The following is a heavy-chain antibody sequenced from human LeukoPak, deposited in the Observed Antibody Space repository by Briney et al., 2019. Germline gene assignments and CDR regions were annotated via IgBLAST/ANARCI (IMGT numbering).Heavy chain of an antibody. CDR1: GFAFSHYG. Sequence: PGGSLRLSCAASGFAFSHYGMHWVRQAPGKGLEWVAVISYDGRNQYYADSVKGRLTISRDNSKNTLYLQMNSLRAEDTAVYYCAKVEFSSGWYGYFDNWGQGTLVTVSS. D-gene: IGHD6-19*01. J-gene: IGHJ4*02. CDR3: AKVEFSSGWYGYFDN. V-gene: IGHV3-30*18. CDR2: ISYDGRNQ.